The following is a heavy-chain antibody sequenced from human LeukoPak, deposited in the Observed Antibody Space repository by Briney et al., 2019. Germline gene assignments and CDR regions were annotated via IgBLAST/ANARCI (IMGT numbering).Heavy chain of an antibody. V-gene: IGHV3-21*01. D-gene: IGHD2-2*01. CDR3: AKDLPAAYFDY. CDR1: GFTFSSYS. J-gene: IGHJ4*02. Sequence: GGPLRLSCAASGFTFSSYSMNWVRQAPGKGLEWVSSISSSSSYIYYADSVKGRFTISRDNAKNSLYLQMNSLRAEDTAVYCCAKDLPAAYFDYWGQGTLVTVSS. CDR2: ISSSSSYI.